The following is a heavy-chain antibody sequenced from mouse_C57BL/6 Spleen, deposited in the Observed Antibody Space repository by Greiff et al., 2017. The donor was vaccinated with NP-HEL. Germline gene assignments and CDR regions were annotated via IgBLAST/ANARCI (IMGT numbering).Heavy chain of an antibody. Sequence: VQLKQSGAELVKPGASVKLSCTASGFNIKDYYMHWVKQRTEQGLEWIGRIDPEDGETKYAPNFQGKATLTADTSSNTAYLQLSSLTSEDTAVYYCARDTTADVWGTGTTVTVSS. CDR3: ARDTTADV. V-gene: IGHV14-2*01. J-gene: IGHJ1*03. CDR2: IDPEDGET. D-gene: IGHD1-2*01. CDR1: GFNIKDYY.